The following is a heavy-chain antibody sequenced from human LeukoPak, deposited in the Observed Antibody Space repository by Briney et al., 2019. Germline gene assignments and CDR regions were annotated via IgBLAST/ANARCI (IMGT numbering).Heavy chain of an antibody. CDR1: GFTFSSYA. V-gene: IGHV3-23*01. J-gene: IGHJ3*01. CDR3: AFIDYGSGSPF. Sequence: GGSLRLSCAASGFTFSSYAMSWVRQAPGKGLEWVSAISGSGGSTYYADSVKGRFTISRDNSKNALYLQMNSLRAEDTAVYYCAFIDYGSGSPFWGQGTMVTVSS. CDR2: ISGSGGST. D-gene: IGHD3-10*01.